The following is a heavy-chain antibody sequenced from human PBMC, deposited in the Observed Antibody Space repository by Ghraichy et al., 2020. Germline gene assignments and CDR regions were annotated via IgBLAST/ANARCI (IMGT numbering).Heavy chain of an antibody. CDR3: ATESLPERLQAFDY. V-gene: IGHV3-7*01. CDR2: IKQDGSEK. J-gene: IGHJ4*02. D-gene: IGHD2-2*01. Sequence: GGSLRLSCAASGPTFRTYWMKWVRQAPGKGLEWVANIKQDGSEKYYVDSVKGRFIISRDNAENSLYLQMNSLRAEDTAVYYCATESLPERLQAFDYWGQGTLVTVSS. CDR1: GPTFRTYW.